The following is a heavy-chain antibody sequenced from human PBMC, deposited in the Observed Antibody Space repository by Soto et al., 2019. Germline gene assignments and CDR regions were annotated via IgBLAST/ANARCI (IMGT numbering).Heavy chain of an antibody. CDR3: VRGGSYSRNALFA. CDR1: GFTFSSYA. J-gene: IGHJ4*02. Sequence: GGSLRLSCSASGFTFSSYAMHWVRQAPGKGLEHVSAVNSNGVSTYYTESVKGRFTISRDNSKNTLYLQMSSLRAEDSAVYYCVRGGSYSRNALFARGQGTLVTVSS. D-gene: IGHD6-13*01. V-gene: IGHV3-64D*08. CDR2: VNSNGVST.